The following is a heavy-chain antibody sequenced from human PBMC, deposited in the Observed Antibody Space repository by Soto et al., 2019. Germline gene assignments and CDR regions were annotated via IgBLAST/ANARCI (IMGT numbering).Heavy chain of an antibody. CDR1: GGSMTNYY. CDR3: ARDRRHNWFDP. V-gene: IGHV4-59*01. Sequence: QVQLQESGPGLVKPSETLSLTCTVSGGSMTNYYWSWIRQPPGKGLEWIGYTYYSGNTNYNPSLKSRVTISVDTSKNQLSLKLSSVTAADTAVYYCARDRRHNWFDPWGQGTLVTVS. CDR2: TYYSGNT. J-gene: IGHJ5*02.